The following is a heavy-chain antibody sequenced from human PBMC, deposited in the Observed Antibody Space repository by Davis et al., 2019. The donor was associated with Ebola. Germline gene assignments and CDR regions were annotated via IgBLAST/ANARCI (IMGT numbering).Heavy chain of an antibody. J-gene: IGHJ6*04. D-gene: IGHD2-2*02. CDR3: ARDSPVGIVVVPAAILGMDV. Sequence: AASVKVSCKASGYTFTSYGISWVRQAPGQGLEWMGRINPNSGGTNYAQKFQGRVTMTRDTSISTAYMELSRLRSDDTAVYYCARDSPVGIVVVPAAILGMDVWGKGTTVTVSS. CDR2: INPNSGGT. V-gene: IGHV1-2*06. CDR1: GYTFTSYG.